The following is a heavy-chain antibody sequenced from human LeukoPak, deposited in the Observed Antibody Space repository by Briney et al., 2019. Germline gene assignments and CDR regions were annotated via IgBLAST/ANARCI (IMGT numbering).Heavy chain of an antibody. CDR2: IYYSGST. V-gene: IGHV4-31*03. Sequence: SETLSLTCTVSGGSISSGGYYWSWIRQHPGKGLEWIGYIYYSGSTYYNPSLKSRVTISVDTSKNQFSLKLSSVTAADTAVYYCARVLHLYYDYYYMDVWGKGTTVTVSS. CDR1: GGSISSGGYY. J-gene: IGHJ6*03. CDR3: ARVLHLYYDYYYMDV. D-gene: IGHD2-15*01.